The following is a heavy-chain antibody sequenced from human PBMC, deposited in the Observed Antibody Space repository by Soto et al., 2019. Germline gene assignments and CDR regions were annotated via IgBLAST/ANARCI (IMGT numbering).Heavy chain of an antibody. CDR3: ARDSGSYFGSAGNWFDP. CDR1: GYTFTSYG. D-gene: IGHD1-26*01. V-gene: IGHV1-18*04. Sequence: QVQLVQSGAEVKKPGASVKVSCKASGYTFTSYGISWVRQAPGQGLEWMGWISAYNGNTNYAQKLQGRVTMTTDTSTSTDYMELRSLRSDDTAVYYCARDSGSYFGSAGNWFDPWGQGTLVTVSS. J-gene: IGHJ5*02. CDR2: ISAYNGNT.